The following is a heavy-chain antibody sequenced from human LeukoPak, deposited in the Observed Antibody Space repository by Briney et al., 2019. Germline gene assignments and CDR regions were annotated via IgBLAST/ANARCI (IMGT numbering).Heavy chain of an antibody. CDR3: ARDLYGGTSATFDY. CDR1: GYTFTGYY. V-gene: IGHV1-2*02. Sequence: GASVKVSCKASGYTFTGYYMHWVRQAPGQGLEWMGWINPNSGGTNYAQKFQGRVTMTSDTSISTAYMELSRPRSDNTAVYYCARDLYGGTSATFDYWGQGTLVTVSS. D-gene: IGHD4-23*01. J-gene: IGHJ4*02. CDR2: INPNSGGT.